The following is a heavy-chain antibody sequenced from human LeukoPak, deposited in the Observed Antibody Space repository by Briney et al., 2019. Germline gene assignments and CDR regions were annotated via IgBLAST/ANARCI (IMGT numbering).Heavy chain of an antibody. Sequence: GGSLRLSCAASGFTFSDYYMSWIRQAPGKGLEWVSHISSSGSTIYYADSVKGRFTISRDNAKNSLYLQMNSLRAEDTAVYYCARESSSYGYDYYYYMDVWGKGTTVTVSS. D-gene: IGHD5-18*01. CDR1: GFTFSDYY. V-gene: IGHV3-11*04. CDR3: ARESSSYGYDYYYYMDV. CDR2: ISSSGSTI. J-gene: IGHJ6*03.